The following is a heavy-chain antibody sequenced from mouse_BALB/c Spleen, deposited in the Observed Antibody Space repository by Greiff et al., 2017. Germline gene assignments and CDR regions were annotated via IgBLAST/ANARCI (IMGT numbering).Heavy chain of an antibody. CDR3: ARGNYSFSYYFDY. CDR1: GFSLTGYG. CDR2: IWGDGST. J-gene: IGHJ2*01. Sequence: QVQLQQSGPGLVAPSQSLSITCTVSGFSLTGYGVNWVRQPPGKGLEWLGMIWGDGSTDYNSALKSRLSISKDNSKSQVFLKMNSLQTDDTARYYCARGNYSFSYYFDYWGQGTTLTVSS. D-gene: IGHD2-12*01. V-gene: IGHV2-6-7*01.